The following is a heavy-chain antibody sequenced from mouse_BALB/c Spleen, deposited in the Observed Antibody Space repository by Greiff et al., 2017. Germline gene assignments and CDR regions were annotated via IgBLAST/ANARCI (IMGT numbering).Heavy chain of an antibody. CDR1: GYTFTDYE. D-gene: IGHD1-1*01. J-gene: IGHJ2*01. Sequence: QVQLQQSGAELVRPGASVTLSCKASGYTFTDYEMHWVKQTPVHGLEWIGAIDPETGGTAYNQKFKGKATLTADKSSSTAYMELRSLTSEDSAVYYCTRNYYYGSSYNYWGQGTTLTVSS. V-gene: IGHV1-15*01. CDR2: IDPETGGT. CDR3: TRNYYYGSSYNY.